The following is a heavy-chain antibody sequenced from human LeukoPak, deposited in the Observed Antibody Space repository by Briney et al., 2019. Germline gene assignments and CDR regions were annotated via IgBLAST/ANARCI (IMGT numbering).Heavy chain of an antibody. D-gene: IGHD5-24*01. CDR3: ARDRGDGYNSGYFEY. V-gene: IGHV4-61*05. CDR1: GGSISSSSYY. CDR2: IYYSGST. Sequence: PSETLSLTCTVSGGSISSSSYYWGWIRQPPGKGLEWIGYIYYSGSTTYNPSLKSRVTISADTSKNQFSLNLSSVTAADTAVYYCARDRGDGYNSGYFEYWGQGTLVTVSS. J-gene: IGHJ4*02.